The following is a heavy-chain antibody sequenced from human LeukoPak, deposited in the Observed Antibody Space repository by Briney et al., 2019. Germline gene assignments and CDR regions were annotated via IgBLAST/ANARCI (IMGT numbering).Heavy chain of an antibody. CDR2: ISSSSSYI. Sequence: GGSLRLSCAASGFTFSHYAMNWVRQAPGKGLEWVSCISSSSSYIYYADSVKGRFTISRDNAKNSLYLQMNSLRVEDTAVYYCARAHNWKYGTFDYWGQGTLVTVSS. J-gene: IGHJ4*02. D-gene: IGHD1-7*01. CDR1: GFTFSHYA. V-gene: IGHV3-21*01. CDR3: ARAHNWKYGTFDY.